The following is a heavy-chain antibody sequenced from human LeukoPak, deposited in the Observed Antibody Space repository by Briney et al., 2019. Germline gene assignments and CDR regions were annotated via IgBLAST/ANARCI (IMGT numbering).Heavy chain of an antibody. D-gene: IGHD1-26*01. CDR1: GFTFSSYS. CDR2: ISSSSSYI. J-gene: IGHJ3*02. V-gene: IGHV3-21*01. CDR3: ARDPYSGSYSGAFDI. Sequence: GRSLRLSCAASGFTFSSYSMNWVRQTPGKGLEWVSSISSSSSYIYYADSVKGRFTISRDNAKNSLYLQMNSLRAEDTAVYYCARDPYSGSYSGAFDIWGQGTMVTVSS.